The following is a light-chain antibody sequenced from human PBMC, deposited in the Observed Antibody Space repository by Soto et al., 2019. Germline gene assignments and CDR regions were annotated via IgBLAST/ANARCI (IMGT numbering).Light chain of an antibody. CDR1: SSNIGNNY. Sequence: QSVLTQSPSVSAAPGQKVTISCSGSSSNIGNNYVSWYQQHPGKAPKLMIYEVSKRPSGVPDRFSGSKSGNTASLTVSGLQAEDEADYYCSSYAGSRYVFGTGTKLTVL. CDR3: SSYAGSRYV. J-gene: IGLJ1*01. V-gene: IGLV2-8*01. CDR2: EVS.